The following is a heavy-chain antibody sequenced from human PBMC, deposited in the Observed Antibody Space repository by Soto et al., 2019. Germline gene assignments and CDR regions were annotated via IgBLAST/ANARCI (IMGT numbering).Heavy chain of an antibody. Sequence: ASVKVSCKASGYTFTSYDINWVRQATGQGLEWMGWMNPNSGNTGYAQKFQGRVTMTRNTSISTAYMGLSSLRSEDTAVYYCATAFFSRVNYYYFDYWGQGTLVTVSS. CDR3: ATAFFSRVNYYYFDY. V-gene: IGHV1-8*01. CDR2: MNPNSGNT. J-gene: IGHJ4*02. D-gene: IGHD3-22*01. CDR1: GYTFTSYD.